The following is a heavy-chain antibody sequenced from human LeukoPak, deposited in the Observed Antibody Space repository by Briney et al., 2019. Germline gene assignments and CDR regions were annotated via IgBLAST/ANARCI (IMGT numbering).Heavy chain of an antibody. Sequence: SETLSLTCAVYGGSFSGYYWSWIRQPPGEGREWIGEINHSGSTNYNTYLRSRVDISVDTSKNEFSLKLSSVTAADTAVEYCARGPCIVGATTYTPARGAFDIWGQGTMVTVSS. CDR2: INHSGST. D-gene: IGHD1-26*01. V-gene: IGHV4-34*01. CDR3: ARGPCIVGATTYTPARGAFDI. CDR1: GGSFSGYY. J-gene: IGHJ3*02.